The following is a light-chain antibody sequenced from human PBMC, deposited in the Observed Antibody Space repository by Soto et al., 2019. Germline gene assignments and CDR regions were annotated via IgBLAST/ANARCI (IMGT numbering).Light chain of an antibody. J-gene: IGLJ1*01. CDR3: SSYAGSSNV. Sequence: VLTQPPSASGSPGQSVAISCTGTSSDVGGYNYVSWYQQHPGKAPKLMIYEVNKRPSGVPDRFSGSKSGNTASLTVSGLNAEDEDAYYCSSYAGSSNVFGTGTKVTVL. CDR1: SSDVGGYNY. V-gene: IGLV2-8*01. CDR2: EVN.